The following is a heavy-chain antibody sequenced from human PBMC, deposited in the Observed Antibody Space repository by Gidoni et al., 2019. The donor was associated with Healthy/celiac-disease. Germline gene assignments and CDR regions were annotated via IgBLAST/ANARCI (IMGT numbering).Heavy chain of an antibody. V-gene: IGHV4-34*01. CDR1: GGSFSGYY. D-gene: IGHD1-26*01. Sequence: QVQLQQWGAGLLKPSETRSLTCAVYGGSFSGYYWSWIRQPPGKWLEWIGEINHSGSTNYNPPLKSRVTISVDTSKNQFSLKLSSVTAADTAVYYCARELVGATFDYWGQGTLVTVSS. CDR3: ARELVGATFDY. CDR2: INHSGST. J-gene: IGHJ4*02.